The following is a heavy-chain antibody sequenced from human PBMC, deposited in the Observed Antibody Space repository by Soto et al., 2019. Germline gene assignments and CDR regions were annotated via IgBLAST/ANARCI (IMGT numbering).Heavy chain of an antibody. CDR3: ARSRDIVVVVAATRFYYYGMDV. V-gene: IGHV1-69*01. CDR1: GGTFSSYA. Sequence: QVQLVQSGAEVKKPGSSVKVSCKASGGTFSSYAISWVRQAPGQGLEWMGGIIPIFGTANYAQKFQGRVTMTADESTSTAYMELSSLRSEDTAVYYCARSRDIVVVVAATRFYYYGMDVWGQGTTVTVSS. D-gene: IGHD2-15*01. CDR2: IIPIFGTA. J-gene: IGHJ6*02.